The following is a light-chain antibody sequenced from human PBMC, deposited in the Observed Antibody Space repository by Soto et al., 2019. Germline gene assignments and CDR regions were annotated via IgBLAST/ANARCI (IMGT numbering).Light chain of an antibody. CDR1: SNDIGGYNF. J-gene: IGLJ1*01. Sequence: QSVRTQPASVAGSPGQSITIPCNGTSNDIGGYNFVSWFQQHPGKAPKLLICDVTRRPSGVSDRFSGSKSGNTASLTISGLQAEDEADYYXNSYSGGNTLYVFGSGTKVTVL. CDR3: NSYSGGNTLYV. CDR2: DVT. V-gene: IGLV2-14*01.